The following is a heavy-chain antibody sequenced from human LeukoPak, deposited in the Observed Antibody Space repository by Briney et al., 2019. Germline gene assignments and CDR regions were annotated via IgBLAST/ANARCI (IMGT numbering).Heavy chain of an antibody. J-gene: IGHJ4*02. CDR3: ARVAYSYYFDY. Sequence: WGSLRLSCGASGFTFSSYEMNWVRQAPGKGLEWVSYITSSGSTIYYADSVKGRFTISRDNAKNSLYLQMNSLRAEDTAVYYCARVAYSYYFDYWGQGTLVTVSS. D-gene: IGHD3-16*01. CDR1: GFTFSSYE. CDR2: ITSSGSTI. V-gene: IGHV3-48*03.